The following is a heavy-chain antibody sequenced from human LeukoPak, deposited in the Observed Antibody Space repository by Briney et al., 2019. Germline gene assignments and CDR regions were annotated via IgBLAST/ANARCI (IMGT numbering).Heavy chain of an antibody. D-gene: IGHD2/OR15-2a*01. CDR1: GGSISSAAHY. CDR2: IYYSGST. V-gene: IGHV4-31*03. Sequence: PSETLSLTCTVSGGSISSAAHYWHWIRQHPGKGLEWIGYIYYSGSTYYNPSLKSRITISIDTSKNQFSLKLSSATAADTAVYYCARVSGGNNYFDYWGQGALVTVSS. J-gene: IGHJ4*02. CDR3: ARVSGGNNYFDY.